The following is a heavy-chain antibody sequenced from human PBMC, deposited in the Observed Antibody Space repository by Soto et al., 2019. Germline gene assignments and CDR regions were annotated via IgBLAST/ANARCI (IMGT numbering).Heavy chain of an antibody. CDR1: GFSLSTSGMC. D-gene: IGHD2-2*01. CDR2: IDWDDDK. J-gene: IGHJ6*03. Sequence: SGPTLVNPTQTLTLTCTFSGFSLSTSGMCVSWIRQPPGKALEWLARIDWDDDKYYSTSLKTRLTISKDTSKNQVVLTMTNMEPVDTATYYCARIRVVPAAISYYYYMDVWGKGTTVTVSS. CDR3: ARIRVVPAAISYYYYMDV. V-gene: IGHV2-70*11.